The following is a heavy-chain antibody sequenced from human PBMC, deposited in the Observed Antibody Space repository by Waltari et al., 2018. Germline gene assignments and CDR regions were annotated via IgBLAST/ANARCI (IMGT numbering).Heavy chain of an antibody. V-gene: IGHV3-9*01. J-gene: IGHJ4*02. CDR3: ASLISVPGLRPDY. CDR1: GFTIDDSA. D-gene: IGHD6-19*01. CDR2: ITWNSVRI. Sequence: EVQLEESGGGFVQPGRSLRLSCAASGFTIDDSAMHWVRHVPGKGLGWVAGITWNSVRIAYADSVKGRCTISRDNRKHSLFLDMNSLRPEDTGLYCCASLISVPGLRPDYWGQGTLVTVSS.